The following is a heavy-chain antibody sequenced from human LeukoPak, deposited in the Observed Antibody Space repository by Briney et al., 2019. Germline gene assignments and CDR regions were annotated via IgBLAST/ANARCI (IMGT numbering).Heavy chain of an antibody. V-gene: IGHV3-23*01. J-gene: IGHJ3*02. CDR3: ARAPMVRGVINGFDI. CDR2: ISGSGGST. D-gene: IGHD3-10*01. CDR1: GFTFSRYA. Sequence: GGSLRLSCAASGFTFSRYAMSWVRQAPGKGLEWVSAISGSGGSTYYADSVKGRFTISRDDSKNTLYLQMNSLRAEDTAVYYCARAPMVRGVINGFDIWGRGTMVTVSS.